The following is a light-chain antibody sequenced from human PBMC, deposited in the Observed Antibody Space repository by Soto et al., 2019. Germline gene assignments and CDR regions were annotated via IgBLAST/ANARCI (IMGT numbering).Light chain of an antibody. J-gene: IGKJ2*01. Sequence: EIVLTQSPATLSLSPGERATLSCRASQSVSSYLAWYQQRPGQAPRLLIYDASNRSTGIPARFSGSGPGTDVTLAISSLEPEDFALYCCQQRSNWPPYTFGQGTKLEIQ. CDR1: QSVSSY. V-gene: IGKV3-11*01. CDR2: DAS. CDR3: QQRSNWPPYT.